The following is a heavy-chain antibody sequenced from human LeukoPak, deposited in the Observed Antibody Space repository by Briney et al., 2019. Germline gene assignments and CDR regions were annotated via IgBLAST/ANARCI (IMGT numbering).Heavy chain of an antibody. J-gene: IGHJ4*02. CDR3: ARHGAPYYYDSSGPFDY. D-gene: IGHD3-22*01. CDR1: GGSISSYY. CDR2: IYYSGST. V-gene: IGHV4-59*08. Sequence: SETLSLTCTVSGGSISSYYWSWIRQPPGKGLEWIGDIYYSGSTNYNPSLKSRVTISVDTSKNQFSLKLSSVTAADTAVYYCARHGAPYYYDSSGPFDYWGQGTLVTVSS.